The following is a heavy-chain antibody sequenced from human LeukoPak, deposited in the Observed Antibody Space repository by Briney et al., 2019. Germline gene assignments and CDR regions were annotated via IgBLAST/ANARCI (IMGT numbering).Heavy chain of an antibody. CDR1: GILVSSNY. J-gene: IGHJ3*02. V-gene: IGHV3-66*01. D-gene: IGHD2-2*01. CDR2: IDSTGST. Sequence: PGGSLRLSCVASGILVSSNYMSWVRQAPGKGLEWVSFIDSTGSTYYSDAVKGRFTISRDNSKNTLYLQMNRLRAEDTAVYYCARGGVPAATTSAFDIWGQGTMVTVSS. CDR3: ARGGVPAATTSAFDI.